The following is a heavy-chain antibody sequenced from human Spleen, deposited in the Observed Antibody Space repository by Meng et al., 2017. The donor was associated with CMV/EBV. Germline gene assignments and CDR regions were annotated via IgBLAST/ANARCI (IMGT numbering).Heavy chain of an antibody. D-gene: IGHD3-9*01. CDR3: ARKYYDILTGYYLFDN. V-gene: IGHV1-18*01. J-gene: IGHJ4*02. CDR1: GYTFNSYD. Sequence: ASVNVSCKASGYTFNSYDISWVRQAPGQGLEWMGWISAYNGNTNYAQKFQGRVTMTTDTSTSTAYMELRSLRSDDTAVYYCARKYYDILTGYYLFDNWGQGTLVTVSS. CDR2: ISAYNGNT.